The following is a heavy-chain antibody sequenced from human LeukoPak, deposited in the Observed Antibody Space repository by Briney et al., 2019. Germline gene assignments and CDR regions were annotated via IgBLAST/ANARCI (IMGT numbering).Heavy chain of an antibody. CDR2: MHNSGSS. CDR3: ARSAEWLRNAFDI. V-gene: IGHV4-59*01. D-gene: IGHD5-12*01. J-gene: IGHJ3*02. Sequence: SETLSLSCTVSGASTSHFYWNWIRQPPGKGLEWIGYMHNSGSSKYSPSLKSRVTISIDTSKNQFSLLLTSVTAADTAIYYCARSAEWLRNAFDIWGQGTMVSVSS. CDR1: GASTSHFY.